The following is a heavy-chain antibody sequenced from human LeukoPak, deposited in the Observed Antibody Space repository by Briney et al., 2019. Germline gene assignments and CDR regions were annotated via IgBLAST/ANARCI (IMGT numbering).Heavy chain of an antibody. CDR3: ARKALWFGELALDS. V-gene: IGHV1-2*02. Sequence: ASVKVSCKASGYTFTGYYMHWVRQAPGQGLEWMGWINPNSGGTNYAQKFQGRVTMTRDTSISTAYMELSRLRSEDTAVYYCARKALWFGELALDSWGQGTLVTVSS. D-gene: IGHD3-10*01. CDR2: INPNSGGT. J-gene: IGHJ4*02. CDR1: GYTFTGYY.